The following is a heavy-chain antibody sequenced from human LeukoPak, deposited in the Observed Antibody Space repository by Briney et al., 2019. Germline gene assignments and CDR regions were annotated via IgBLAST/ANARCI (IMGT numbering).Heavy chain of an antibody. Sequence: GGSLRLSCVASEFTFSSHSMNWVRQAPGKGLEWVSYISSSGSTIYYADSVKGRFTISRDNAKNTLYLQMNSLRAEDTAVYYCARAGLAVAGTLDAFDIWGQGTMVTVSS. D-gene: IGHD6-19*01. V-gene: IGHV3-48*04. J-gene: IGHJ3*02. CDR3: ARAGLAVAGTLDAFDI. CDR2: ISSSGSTI. CDR1: EFTFSSHS.